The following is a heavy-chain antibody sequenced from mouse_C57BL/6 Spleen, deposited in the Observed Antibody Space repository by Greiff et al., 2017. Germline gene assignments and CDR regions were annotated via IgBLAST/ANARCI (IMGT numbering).Heavy chain of an antibody. CDR1: GFSLTSYA. CDR3: ARNSGTGEYYFDY. V-gene: IGHV2-9-1*01. Sequence: VKLMESGPGLVAPSQSLSITCTVSGFSLTSYAISWVRQPPGKGLEWLGVIWTGGGTNYNSALKSRLSISKYNSKSQVFLKMNSLQTDDTARYYCARNSGTGEYYFDYWGQGTTLTVSS. D-gene: IGHD3-3*01. J-gene: IGHJ2*01. CDR2: IWTGGGT.